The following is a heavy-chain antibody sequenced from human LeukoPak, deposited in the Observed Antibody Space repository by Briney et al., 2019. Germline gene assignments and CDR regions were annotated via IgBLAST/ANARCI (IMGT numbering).Heavy chain of an antibody. V-gene: IGHV3-23*01. Sequence: GGSLRLSCAASGFTFSSYAMSWVRQAPGKGLEWLSAISATGGSTYYADSVKGRFTISRDNSKNTLYLQLNSLRTEDTAIYYCAKDLTYYYDSTGYYFDYWGQGTLVTVSS. CDR1: GFTFSSYA. CDR2: ISATGGST. J-gene: IGHJ4*02. CDR3: AKDLTYYYDSTGYYFDY. D-gene: IGHD3-22*01.